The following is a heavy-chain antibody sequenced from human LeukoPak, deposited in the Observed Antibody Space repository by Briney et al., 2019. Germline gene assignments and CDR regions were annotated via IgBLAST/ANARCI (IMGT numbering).Heavy chain of an antibody. V-gene: IGHV1-69*13. J-gene: IGHJ4*02. CDR1: GGDFSTFG. CDR2: IIPVFRTA. Sequence: ASVKVSCKASGGDFSTFGIHWVRQAPGQGFEWLGGIIPVFRTANYAQKWKGRATITADESSTTAYMELSSLRSEDTAVYYCARLPLGYTYGYWGQGTLVTVSS. D-gene: IGHD5-12*01. CDR3: ARLPLGYTYGY.